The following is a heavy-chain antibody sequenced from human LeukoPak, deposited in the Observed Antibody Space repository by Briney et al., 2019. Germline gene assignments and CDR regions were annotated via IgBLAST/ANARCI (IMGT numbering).Heavy chain of an antibody. CDR3: VLTRNYYGMDV. CDR1: GGSISSSSYY. V-gene: IGHV4-39*01. CDR2: IYYSGTT. J-gene: IGHJ6*02. D-gene: IGHD3-9*01. Sequence: SETLSLTCTVSGGSISSSSYYWGWIRQPPGKGLEWIGSIYYSGTTYYNPSLKSRVAISVDTSKNQFSLKLSSVTAADTAVYYCVLTRNYYGMDVWGQGTTVTVSS.